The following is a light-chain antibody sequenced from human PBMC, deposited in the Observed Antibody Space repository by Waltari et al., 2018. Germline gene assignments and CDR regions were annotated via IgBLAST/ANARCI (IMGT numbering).Light chain of an antibody. CDR1: SSNIGNNA. CDR2: YDD. Sequence: QSVLTQPPSVSEAPRQRVAISCSGSSSNIGNNAVNWYLQVPGKAPKLLIYYDDLLPSGVSDRCSGSRSGTSASLAISGLQSEDEGDYYCATWDNTLSGWVFGGGTRLTVL. V-gene: IGLV1-36*01. CDR3: ATWDNTLSGWV. J-gene: IGLJ3*02.